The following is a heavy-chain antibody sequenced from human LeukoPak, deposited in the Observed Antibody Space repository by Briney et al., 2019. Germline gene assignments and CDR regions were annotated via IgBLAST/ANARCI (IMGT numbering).Heavy chain of an antibody. CDR3: ARDGRYSYGSGYYFDY. D-gene: IGHD5-18*01. V-gene: IGHV4-34*01. Sequence: SETLSLTCAVYGGSFSGYYWSWIRQPPGKGLEWIGEINHSGSTNYNPSLKSRVTIPVDTSKNQFSLKLSSVTAADTAVYYCARDGRYSYGSGYYFDYWGQGTLVTVSS. J-gene: IGHJ4*02. CDR1: GGSFSGYY. CDR2: INHSGST.